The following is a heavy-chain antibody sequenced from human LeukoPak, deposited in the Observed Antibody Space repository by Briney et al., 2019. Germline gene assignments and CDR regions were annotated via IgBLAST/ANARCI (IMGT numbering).Heavy chain of an antibody. CDR3: AREYSSGWSGTGY. D-gene: IGHD6-19*01. CDR2: VYYSGST. J-gene: IGHJ4*02. V-gene: IGHV4-59*01. CDR1: GGSISSYY. Sequence: NPSETLSLTCTVSGGSISSYYWSWIRQPPRKGLEWIGYVYYSGSTNYNPSLESRVTISVDTSKNQFSLKLSSVTAADTAVYYCAREYSSGWSGTGYWGQGTLVTVSS.